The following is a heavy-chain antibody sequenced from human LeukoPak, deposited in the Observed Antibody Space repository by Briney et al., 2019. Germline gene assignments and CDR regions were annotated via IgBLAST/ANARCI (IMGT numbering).Heavy chain of an antibody. D-gene: IGHD3-3*01. CDR2: IYSGGST. Sequence: GGSPRLSCAASGFTVSSNYMSWVRQAPGKGLEWVSVIYSGGSTYYADSVKGRFTISRDNSKNTLYLQMNSLRAEDTAVYYCARGSGLAAFDIWGQGTMVTVSS. CDR1: GFTVSSNY. J-gene: IGHJ3*02. CDR3: ARGSGLAAFDI. V-gene: IGHV3-53*01.